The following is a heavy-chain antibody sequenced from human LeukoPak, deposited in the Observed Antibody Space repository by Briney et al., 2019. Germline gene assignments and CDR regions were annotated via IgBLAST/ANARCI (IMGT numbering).Heavy chain of an antibody. CDR3: ARVVGANDAFDI. CDR1: GGSISSGDYY. J-gene: IGHJ3*02. V-gene: IGHV4-30-4*08. CDR2: IYYSGST. D-gene: IGHD1-26*01. Sequence: SQTLSLTCTVSGGSISSGDYYWSWIRQPPGKGLVWIGYIYYSGSTYYNPSLKSRVTISVDTSKNQFSLKLSSVTAADTAVYYCARVVGANDAFDIWGQGTMVTVSS.